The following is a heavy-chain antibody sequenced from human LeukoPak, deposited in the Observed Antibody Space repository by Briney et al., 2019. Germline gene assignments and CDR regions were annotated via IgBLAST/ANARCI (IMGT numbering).Heavy chain of an antibody. CDR3: ARDPTTVVTLPYYFDF. D-gene: IGHD4-23*01. V-gene: IGHV4-34*01. Sequence: PSETLSLTCAVYGGSFTGYHWNWIRQSPQGGLEWIGEINHRGHPHYNPSLESRLTISVDTSKNQFSLTLRSVTAADTAVYYCARDPTTVVTLPYYFDFWGQGTPVTVSS. J-gene: IGHJ4*02. CDR2: INHRGHP. CDR1: GGSFTGYH.